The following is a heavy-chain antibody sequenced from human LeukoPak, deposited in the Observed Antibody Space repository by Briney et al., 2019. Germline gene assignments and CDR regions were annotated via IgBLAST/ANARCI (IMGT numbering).Heavy chain of an antibody. CDR3: AREVAGYYYYYMDV. D-gene: IGHD6-13*01. CDR2: IIPIFGTA. V-gene: IGHV1-69*05. J-gene: IGHJ6*03. Sequence: EASLKVSCKASGGTFSSYAISWVRQAPGQGLEWMGGIIPIFGTANYAQKFQGRVTITTDESTSTAYMELSSLRSEDTAVYYCAREVAGYYYYYMDVWGKGTTVTVSS. CDR1: GGTFSSYA.